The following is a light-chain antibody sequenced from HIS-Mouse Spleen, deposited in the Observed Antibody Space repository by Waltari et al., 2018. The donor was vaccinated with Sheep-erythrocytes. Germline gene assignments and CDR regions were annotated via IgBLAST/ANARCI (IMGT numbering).Light chain of an antibody. J-gene: IGLJ2*01. CDR2: EGS. Sequence: QSALTQPASVSGSPGQSITISCTGTSSDVGSSNLVSWYQQHPGKAPKLMIYEGSKRPSGVSNRFSGSKSGNTASLTISGFQAEDEADYYCCSYAGSSTLVFGGGTKLTVL. CDR1: SSDVGSSNL. V-gene: IGLV2-23*01. CDR3: CSYAGSSTLV.